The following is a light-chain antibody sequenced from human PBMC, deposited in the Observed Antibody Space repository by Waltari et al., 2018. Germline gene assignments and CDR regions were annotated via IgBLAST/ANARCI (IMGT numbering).Light chain of an antibody. CDR1: KLGHKS. V-gene: IGLV3-1*01. Sequence: SYELTQPPSVSVSPGQTASITCSGDKLGHKSACWYQQKTGQSPVLVIYQENRRPSGIPERFSGSNSGNTATLTISGTQAMDEADYFCQAWDSITVVFGGGTKLTVL. J-gene: IGLJ2*01. CDR3: QAWDSITVV. CDR2: QEN.